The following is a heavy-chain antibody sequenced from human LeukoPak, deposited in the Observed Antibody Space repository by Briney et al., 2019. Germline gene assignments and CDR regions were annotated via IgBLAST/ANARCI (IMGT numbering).Heavy chain of an antibody. D-gene: IGHD6-19*01. V-gene: IGHV4-31*03. CDR2: IYYSRST. J-gene: IGHJ4*02. CDR1: GGSISSGGYY. CDR3: ARDRAYSSGWYVPYY. Sequence: SQTLSLTCTVSGGSISSGGYYWRWIRQHPGKGLEWSGYIYYSRSTYYNPSLKSRVTISVDASKNQFSLKLSSVTAADTAVYYCARDRAYSSGWYVPYYWGQGTLVTVSS.